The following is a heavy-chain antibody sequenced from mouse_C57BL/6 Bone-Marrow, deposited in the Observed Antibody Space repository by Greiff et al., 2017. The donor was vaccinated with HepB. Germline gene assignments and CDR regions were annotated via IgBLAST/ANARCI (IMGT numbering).Heavy chain of an antibody. CDR1: GYSITSDY. J-gene: IGHJ2*01. CDR3: ARYPFYYYGSRAYFDY. CDR2: ISYSGST. Sequence: EVQLQESGPGLAKPSQTLSLTCSVPGYSITSDYWNWIRKFPGNKLEYVGYISYSGSTDYNPSLKSRISITRDTSKNQYYLQLNSVTTEDTATYYCARYPFYYYGSRAYFDYWGQGTTLTVSS. V-gene: IGHV3-8*01. D-gene: IGHD1-1*01.